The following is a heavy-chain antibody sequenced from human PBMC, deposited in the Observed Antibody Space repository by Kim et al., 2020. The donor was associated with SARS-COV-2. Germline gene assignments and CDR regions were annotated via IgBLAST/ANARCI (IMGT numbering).Heavy chain of an antibody. CDR1: GYTFTSYD. D-gene: IGHD3-3*01. V-gene: IGHV1-8*01. J-gene: IGHJ6*02. CDR2: MNPNSGNT. CDR3: ARKGDYDFWSGYYTAIYYYYYYGMDV. Sequence: ASVKVSCKASGYTFTSYDINWVRQATGQGLEWMGWMNPNSGNTGYAQKFQGRVTMTKNTSISTAYMELSSLRSEDTAVYYCARKGDYDFWSGYYTAIYYYYYYGMDVWGQGTTVTVSS.